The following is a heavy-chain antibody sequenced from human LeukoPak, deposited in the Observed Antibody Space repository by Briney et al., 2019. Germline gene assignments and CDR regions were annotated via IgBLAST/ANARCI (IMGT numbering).Heavy chain of an antibody. CDR1: GYTFTGYY. J-gene: IGHJ3*02. Sequence: ASVKVSCKASGYTFTGYYMHWVRQAPGQGLEWMGWINPNNGGTNYAQKFQGRVTMTRDTSISTAYMELSRLRSDDTAVYYCARESSLSGYSSDAFDIWGQRTMVTVSS. CDR3: ARESSLSGYSSDAFDI. D-gene: IGHD3-22*01. V-gene: IGHV1-2*02. CDR2: INPNNGGT.